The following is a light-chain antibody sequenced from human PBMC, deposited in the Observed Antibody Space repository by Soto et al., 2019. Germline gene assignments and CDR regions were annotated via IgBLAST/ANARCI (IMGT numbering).Light chain of an antibody. V-gene: IGKV3-15*01. CDR2: GAS. J-gene: IGKJ4*01. Sequence: MVLTQSPATLSLSPGETATLSCRASQSVHSNLAWFQQHPGQAPRLLIYGASSRATGIPVRFSGSGSGTEFTLTISSLQPEDFAVYYCQQYTDWPWGTFGGGTKVGIK. CDR3: QQYTDWPWGT. CDR1: QSVHSN.